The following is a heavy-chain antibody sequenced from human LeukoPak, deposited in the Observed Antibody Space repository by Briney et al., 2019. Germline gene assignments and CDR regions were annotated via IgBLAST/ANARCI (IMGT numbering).Heavy chain of an antibody. CDR1: GFSFSTST. J-gene: IGHJ4*02. V-gene: IGHV3-21*01. CDR2: IGKTSRDM. Sequence: GGSLRLSCAASGFSFSTSTMNWVRQAPGKGLEWISSIGKTSRDMYYADSVRGRFTISGDNAKNSLFLLMNSLRVEDTSVYYCVRGDNRDYWGQGTLVTVSS. D-gene: IGHD1-14*01. CDR3: VRGDNRDY.